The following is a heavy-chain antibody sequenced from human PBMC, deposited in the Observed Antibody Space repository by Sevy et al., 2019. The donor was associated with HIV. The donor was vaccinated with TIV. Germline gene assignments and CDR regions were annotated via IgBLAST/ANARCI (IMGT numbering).Heavy chain of an antibody. CDR3: ARSMEQQLDAFDI. D-gene: IGHD6-13*01. CDR1: GASIRDSSYY. CDR2: IYSYGET. J-gene: IGHJ3*02. V-gene: IGHV4-39*01. Sequence: SETLSLTCTVSGASIRDSSYYWAWIRQPPGKGLEWFGDIYSYGETYQNSSLKSRVTISVDTSKNQFSLSLTSVTAADTAIYFCARSMEQQLDAFDIWGQGTMVTVSS.